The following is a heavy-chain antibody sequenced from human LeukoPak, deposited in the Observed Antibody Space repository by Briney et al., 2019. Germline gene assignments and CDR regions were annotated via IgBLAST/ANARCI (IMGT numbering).Heavy chain of an antibody. J-gene: IGHJ3*02. CDR1: GYTFTSYA. CDR2: TNAGNGNT. V-gene: IGHV1-3*01. CDR3: ARVRPARNWGLLAFDI. Sequence: GASVKVSCKASGYTFTSYAMHWVRQAPGQRLEWMGWTNAGNGNTKYSQKFQGRVTITRDTSASTAYMELSSLRSEDTAVYYCARVRPARNWGLLAFDIWGQGTMVTVSS. D-gene: IGHD1-26*01.